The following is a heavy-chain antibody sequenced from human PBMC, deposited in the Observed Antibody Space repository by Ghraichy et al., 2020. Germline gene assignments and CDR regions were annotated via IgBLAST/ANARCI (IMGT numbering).Heavy chain of an antibody. CDR2: VAYDGNHE. CDR1: GFTFSANG. CDR3: ERFNGDDPDGSFDY. J-gene: IGHJ4*02. V-gene: IGHV3-33*01. D-gene: IGHD4-17*01. Sequence: GESLNISCAASGFTFSANGMQWVRQAPGKGLEWLGLVAYDGNHENYADSVKGRFTISRDNSRNTLYLQMNNLRVDDTAVYFCERFNGDDPDGSFDYWGQGTLVTVSS.